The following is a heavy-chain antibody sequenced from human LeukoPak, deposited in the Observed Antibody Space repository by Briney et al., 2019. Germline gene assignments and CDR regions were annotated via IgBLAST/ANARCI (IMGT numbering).Heavy chain of an antibody. CDR1: GGSFSGYY. D-gene: IGHD3-10*01. CDR2: INHSGST. J-gene: IGHJ5*02. V-gene: IGHV4-34*01. CDR3: ASRPRLWCGEKCTWFDP. Sequence: PSETLSLTCVVYGGSFSGYYWSWIRQPPGKGLEWIGEINHSGSTSYNPSVQCRVTISVDTSKNQFSLKLSSVTAADTAAYYCASRPRLWCGEKCTWFDPWGQGTLVTVSS.